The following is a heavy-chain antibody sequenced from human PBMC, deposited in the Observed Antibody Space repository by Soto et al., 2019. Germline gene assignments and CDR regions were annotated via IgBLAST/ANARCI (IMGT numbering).Heavy chain of an antibody. V-gene: IGHV3-48*04. CDR3: ARAXXWGLDV. CDR2: ISRSSTGI. Sequence: EVQLVESGGGLVQPGGSLRLSCAASGFTFSLYSMSWVRQAPGKGLEWVSYISRSSTGIHYADSVKGRFTISRDDXXXXXXXXXXXXXXXXXXXXYCARAXXWGLDVWGQGTTVSISS. CDR1: GFTFSLYS. J-gene: IGHJ6*01. D-gene: IGHD2-8*02.